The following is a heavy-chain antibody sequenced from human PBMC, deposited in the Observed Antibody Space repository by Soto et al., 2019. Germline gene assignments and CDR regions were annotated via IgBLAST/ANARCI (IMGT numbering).Heavy chain of an antibody. D-gene: IGHD3-16*02. V-gene: IGHV3-23*01. CDR1: GFNFNNYA. CDR2: LSGSGGTT. J-gene: IGHJ4*02. CDR3: ATSLNFVGVTPNFDH. Sequence: EVELLESGGGLVQPGGSLRLSCSASGFNFNNYAMNWVRQAPGKGLEWVSVLSGSGGTTYYSDSVSGRFIISRDNSKNMLFLQMNSLRADDTAIYYCATSLNFVGVTPNFDHWGQGTLVTVSS.